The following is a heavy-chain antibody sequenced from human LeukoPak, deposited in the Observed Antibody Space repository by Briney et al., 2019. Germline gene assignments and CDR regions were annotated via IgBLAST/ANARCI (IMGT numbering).Heavy chain of an antibody. J-gene: IGHJ4*02. V-gene: IGHV3-7*01. CDR1: GFTFSSYW. CDR3: ARDSEYGSGSYYKGDY. Sequence: PGGSLRLSCAASGFTFSSYWMSWVRQAPGKGLEWVANIKQDGSEKYYVDSVKGRFTISRDNAKNSLYLQMNSLRAEDTAVYYCARDSEYGSGSYYKGDYWGQGTLVTVSS. D-gene: IGHD3-10*01. CDR2: IKQDGSEK.